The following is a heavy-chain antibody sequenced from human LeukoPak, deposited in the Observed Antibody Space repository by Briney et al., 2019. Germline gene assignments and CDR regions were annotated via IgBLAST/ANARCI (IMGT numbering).Heavy chain of an antibody. V-gene: IGHV3-72*01. CDR1: GFTFSDHY. Sequence: GGSLRLSSAASGFTFSDHYMDWVRQGPGKGREGVGRSRNRAKSYTTDYAASVRGRFTISRDDSQNSLYLQMRSLKTEDTAVYHCVRVADTSDWHFDYWGQGTPVTVSS. CDR2: SRNRAKSYTT. J-gene: IGHJ4*02. CDR3: VRVADTSDWHFDY. D-gene: IGHD6-19*01.